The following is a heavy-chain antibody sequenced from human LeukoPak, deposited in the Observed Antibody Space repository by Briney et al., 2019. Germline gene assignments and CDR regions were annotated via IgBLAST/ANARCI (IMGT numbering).Heavy chain of an antibody. V-gene: IGHV3-30*18. Sequence: GRSLTLSCAASGFTFSCYGLHWVRQAPGKGLEWVSLISTDASHKNYADSVKGRFTISRDNSKNTLYLQMKSLRVEDTAVYYCVKDSSSTWFGGDSKWGQGTLVTVSS. CDR2: ISTDASHK. CDR3: VKDSSSTWFGGDSK. CDR1: GFTFSCYG. D-gene: IGHD3-10*01. J-gene: IGHJ4*02.